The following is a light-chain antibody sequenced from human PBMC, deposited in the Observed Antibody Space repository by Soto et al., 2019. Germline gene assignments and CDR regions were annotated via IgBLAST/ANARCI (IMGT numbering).Light chain of an antibody. CDR2: DVS. CDR3: QQYNTYWKM. J-gene: IGKJ1*01. CDR1: QTINNR. V-gene: IGKV1-5*01. Sequence: DIQMTQSPSTLSASVGDRVTIPCRASQTINNRLAWYQQKPGRAPKLLIFDVSTLEGGVPSRFSGSGSGTEFTLTISSLQPDDFATYYCQQYNTYWKMFGQGTKVDIK.